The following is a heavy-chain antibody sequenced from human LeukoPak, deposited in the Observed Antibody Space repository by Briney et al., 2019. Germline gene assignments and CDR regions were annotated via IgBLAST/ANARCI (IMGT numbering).Heavy chain of an antibody. D-gene: IGHD2-15*01. J-gene: IGHJ6*03. Sequence: PSETLSLTCTVSGGSISGYYWSWIRQPPGKGLEWIGYIYTSGSTNYNPSLKSRVTISVDTSKNQFSLKVSSVIAADTAVYYCARLLHDDDYYYYMDVWGKGTTVTVSS. CDR3: ARLLHDDDYYYYMDV. CDR1: GGSISGYY. V-gene: IGHV4-4*09. CDR2: IYTSGST.